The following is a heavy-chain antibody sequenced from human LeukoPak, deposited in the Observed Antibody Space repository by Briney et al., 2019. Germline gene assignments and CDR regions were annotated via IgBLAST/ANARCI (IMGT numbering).Heavy chain of an antibody. CDR3: ASLRSAVTAALDY. CDR1: GGTFSSYT. CDR2: IIPILGIA. J-gene: IGHJ4*02. Sequence: SVKVSCKASGGTFSSYTISWVRQAPGQGLEWMGRIIPILGIANYAQKFQGRVTITADKSTSTAYMEQSSLRSEDTAVYYCASLRSAVTAALDYWGQGTLVTVSS. V-gene: IGHV1-69*02. D-gene: IGHD4-11*01.